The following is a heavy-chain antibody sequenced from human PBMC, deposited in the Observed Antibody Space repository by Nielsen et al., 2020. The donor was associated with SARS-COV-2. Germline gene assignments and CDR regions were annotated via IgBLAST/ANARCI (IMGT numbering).Heavy chain of an antibody. D-gene: IGHD6-19*01. V-gene: IGHV5-51*01. CDR2: IYPRYHDT. CDR1: GYIFTSYL. Sequence: GESLKISRQGSGYIFTSYLIGWVRQMPGKGLEWMWIIYPRYHDTRYSPSFQGQVTISADKSISTAYLQWSSLKASDTAMYYCARHADSSGWSDFDYWGQGTLVTVSS. CDR3: ARHADSSGWSDFDY. J-gene: IGHJ4*02.